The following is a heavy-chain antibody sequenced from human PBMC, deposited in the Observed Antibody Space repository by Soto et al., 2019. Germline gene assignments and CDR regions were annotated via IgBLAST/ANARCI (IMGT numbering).Heavy chain of an antibody. J-gene: IGHJ2*01. Sequence: QVQLVQSGAEVKKPGSSVKVSCKPSGGTVNSHAISWVRQAPGQGLESMGGIIPFFGSTNYAQKFQGRVTISADESTRTASMELSSLRSEDTAVYYCARVSKPPRRIVVAMTNWYFDLWGRGTLITVSS. V-gene: IGHV1-69*01. CDR1: GGTVNSHA. CDR3: ARVSKPPRRIVVAMTNWYFDL. CDR2: IIPFFGST. D-gene: IGHD3-22*01.